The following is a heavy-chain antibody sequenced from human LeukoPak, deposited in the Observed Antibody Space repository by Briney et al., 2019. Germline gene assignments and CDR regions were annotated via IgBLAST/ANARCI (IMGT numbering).Heavy chain of an antibody. Sequence: PGGSLRLSCAASGFTFSSYAMSWVRQAPGKGLEWVSAISGSGGSTYYADSVKGRFTISRDNSKNTLYLQMNSLRAEDTAVYYCAKDPFVYCSSGSCYDRSYYFDYWGQGTLVTVSS. D-gene: IGHD2-15*01. V-gene: IGHV3-23*01. J-gene: IGHJ4*02. CDR3: AKDPFVYCSSGSCYDRSYYFDY. CDR2: ISGSGGST. CDR1: GFTFSSYA.